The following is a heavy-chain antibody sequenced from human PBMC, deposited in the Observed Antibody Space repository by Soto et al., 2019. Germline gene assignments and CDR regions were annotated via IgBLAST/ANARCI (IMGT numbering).Heavy chain of an antibody. CDR3: ARGVGGAMAI. D-gene: IGHD5-18*01. Sequence: SETLSLTCAVSGGSISSGGYSWSWIRQPPGKGLEWIGYIYHSGSTYYNPSLKSRVTISVDRSKNQFSLKLSSVTAADTAVYYCARGVGGAMAIWGQGTMVTVSS. J-gene: IGHJ3*02. CDR1: GGSISSGGYS. V-gene: IGHV4-30-2*01. CDR2: IYHSGST.